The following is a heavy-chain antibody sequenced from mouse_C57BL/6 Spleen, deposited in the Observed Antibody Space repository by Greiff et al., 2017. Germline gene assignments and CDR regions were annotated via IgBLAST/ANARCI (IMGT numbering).Heavy chain of an antibody. CDR3: ALYYYGSSYGYFDV. J-gene: IGHJ1*03. CDR2: INPNNGGT. D-gene: IGHD1-1*01. V-gene: IGHV1-22*01. CDR1: GYTFTDYN. Sequence: EVKLQQSGPELVKPGASVKMSCKASGYTFTDYNMHWVKQSHGKSLEWIGYINPNNGGTSYNQKFKGKATLTVNKSSSTAYMALRSLTSEDSAVYYCALYYYGSSYGYFDVWGTGTTVTVSS.